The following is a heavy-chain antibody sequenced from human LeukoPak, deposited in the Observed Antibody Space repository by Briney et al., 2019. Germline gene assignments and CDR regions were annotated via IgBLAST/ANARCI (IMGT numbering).Heavy chain of an antibody. Sequence: SETLSLTCTVSGGSISSYYWSWIRQPPGKGLEWIGEINHSGSTNYNPSLKSRVTISVDTSKNQFSLKLSSVTAADTAVYYCATIWVDSSGYYPAAFDYWGQGTLVTVSS. CDR3: ATIWVDSSGYYPAAFDY. V-gene: IGHV4-34*01. CDR2: INHSGST. CDR1: GGSISSYY. D-gene: IGHD3-22*01. J-gene: IGHJ4*02.